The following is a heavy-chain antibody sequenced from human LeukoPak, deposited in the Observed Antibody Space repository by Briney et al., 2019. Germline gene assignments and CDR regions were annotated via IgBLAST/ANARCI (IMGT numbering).Heavy chain of an antibody. CDR2: ISSSSSYT. D-gene: IGHD6-19*01. J-gene: IGHJ4*02. CDR1: GFTFSDYY. V-gene: IGHV3-11*06. CDR3: ARDLEAVAGYFDY. Sequence: GGSLRLSCAASGFTFSDYYMSWIRQAPGKGLEWVSYISSSSSYTNYADSVKGRFTISRDNGKNSLYLQMNSLRAEDTAVYYCARDLEAVAGYFDYWGQGTLVTASS.